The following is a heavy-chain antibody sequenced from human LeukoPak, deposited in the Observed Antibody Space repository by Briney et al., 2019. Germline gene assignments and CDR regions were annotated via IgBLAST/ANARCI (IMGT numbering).Heavy chain of an antibody. D-gene: IGHD7-27*01. Sequence: ASVKVSCKASGYTFSNYNIHWLRQAPGQGLEWMGIINPSGGSTSYAQKFQGRVTMTRDTSTSTVYMELSSLRSEDTAVYYCAREDDGDYYWGQGTLVTVSS. CDR1: GYTFSNYN. V-gene: IGHV1-46*01. CDR3: AREDDGDYY. J-gene: IGHJ4*02. CDR2: INPSGGST.